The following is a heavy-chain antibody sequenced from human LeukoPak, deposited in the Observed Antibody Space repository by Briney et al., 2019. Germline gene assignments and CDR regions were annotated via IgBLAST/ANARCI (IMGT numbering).Heavy chain of an antibody. Sequence: ASVKVSCKASGYTFTSYDINWVRQATGQGLEWMGWMNPNSGNTGYAQKFQGRVTMTRNTSISTAYMELSSLRSEDTAVYYCARGVMVRGVIITFPDAFDIWGQGTMVTVSS. CDR1: GYTFTSYD. CDR2: MNPNSGNT. CDR3: ARGVMVRGVIITFPDAFDI. D-gene: IGHD3-10*01. J-gene: IGHJ3*02. V-gene: IGHV1-8*01.